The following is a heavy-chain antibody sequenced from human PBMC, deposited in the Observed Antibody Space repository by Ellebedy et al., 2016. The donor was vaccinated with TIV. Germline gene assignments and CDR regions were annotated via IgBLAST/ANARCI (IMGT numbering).Heavy chain of an antibody. Sequence: AASVKVSCKASGYTFTSYYMHWVRQAPGQGLEWMGLINPTGGSTSYAQKFQGRVTMTRDTSTSTVYMELSSLRAEDTAVYYCARARGNGWLHTPDYWGQGLLVTVSS. J-gene: IGHJ4*02. CDR3: ARARGNGWLHTPDY. V-gene: IGHV1-46*01. CDR2: INPTGGST. D-gene: IGHD6-19*01. CDR1: GYTFTSYY.